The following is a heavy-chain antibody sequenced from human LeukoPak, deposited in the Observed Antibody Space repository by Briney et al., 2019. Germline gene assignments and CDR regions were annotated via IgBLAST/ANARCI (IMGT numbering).Heavy chain of an antibody. Sequence: ASVKVSCKASGYTFTGYYMHWVRQAPGQGLEWMVWINPNSGGTNYAQKFQGRVTMTRDTSISRAYMELSRLRSDDTAVYYCARDLYDFWSGYNPIDYWGQGTLVTVSS. V-gene: IGHV1-2*02. CDR1: GYTFTGYY. D-gene: IGHD3-3*01. CDR3: ARDLYDFWSGYNPIDY. CDR2: INPNSGGT. J-gene: IGHJ4*02.